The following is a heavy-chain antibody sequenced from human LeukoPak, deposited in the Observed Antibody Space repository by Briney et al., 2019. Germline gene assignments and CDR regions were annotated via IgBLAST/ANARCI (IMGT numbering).Heavy chain of an antibody. CDR3: ARRVAVGNYFDP. D-gene: IGHD4-11*01. CDR2: IYYSGST. J-gene: IGHJ5*02. CDR1: GGSISSYY. Sequence: KPSETLSLTCTVSGGSISSYYWSWIRQPPGKGLQWIGYIYYSGSTNYNPSLKSRVTISLNTAKNQFSLRLRSVTAADTAVYYCARRVAVGNYFDPWGQGTLVTVSS. V-gene: IGHV4-59*08.